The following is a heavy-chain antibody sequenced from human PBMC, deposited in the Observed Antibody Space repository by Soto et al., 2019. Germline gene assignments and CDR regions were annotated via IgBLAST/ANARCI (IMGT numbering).Heavy chain of an antibody. CDR3: ARVGITICGDYYYGMAV. V-gene: IGHV1-8*01. D-gene: IGHD3-3*01. J-gene: IGHJ6*04. CDR2: MNPNSGNT. Sequence: ASVKVSCKASGYTFTSYDINWVRQATGQGLEWMGWMNPNSGNTGYAQKFQGRVTMTRNTSISTAYMELSSLRSEDTAGYYCARVGITICGDYYYGMAVWGKGNTVTVSS. CDR1: GYTFTSYD.